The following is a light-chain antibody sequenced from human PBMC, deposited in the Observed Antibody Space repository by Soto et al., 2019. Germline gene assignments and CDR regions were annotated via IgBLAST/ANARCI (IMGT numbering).Light chain of an antibody. CDR3: QSYDSSLSGSGV. V-gene: IGLV1-40*01. CDR1: TSSIGAGYD. Sequence: QAVLTQPPSVSGAPGQRVTISCTGSTSSIGAGYDVHWYQQLPGTAPRLLISSHNNRPSGAPDRFFGSKSGTSASLTIIGLQAEDEADYYCQSYDSSLSGSGVFGGGTKLTVL. CDR2: SHN. J-gene: IGLJ3*02.